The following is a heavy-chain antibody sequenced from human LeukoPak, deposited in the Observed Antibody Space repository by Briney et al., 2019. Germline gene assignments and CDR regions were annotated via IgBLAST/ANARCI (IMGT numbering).Heavy chain of an antibody. J-gene: IGHJ4*02. CDR1: GFTFSSYS. V-gene: IGHV3-48*01. CDR3: ARERIRFCSGGTCYSDSTFDY. Sequence: GGSLRLSCVASGFTFSSYSMNWVRQAPGKGLEWVSYISSSGSSIYYADSVKGRFTISRDNAKNSLYLQMSSLRAEDTAIYYCARERIRFCSGGTCYSDSTFDYWGRGTLVTVSS. CDR2: ISSSGSSI. D-gene: IGHD2-15*01.